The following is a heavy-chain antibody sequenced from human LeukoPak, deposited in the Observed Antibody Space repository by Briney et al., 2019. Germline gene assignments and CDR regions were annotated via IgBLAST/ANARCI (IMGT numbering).Heavy chain of an antibody. CDR1: GFTFSSYA. D-gene: IGHD3-22*01. CDR2: ISGSGGST. V-gene: IGHV3-23*01. Sequence: GGSLRLSCAASGFTFSSYAMSWVRQAPGKGLEWVSAISGSGGSTYYADSVKGRFTISRDNSKNTLYLQMNSLRAEDTAVYYCATGHDSSGYYYGYWGQGTLVTVSS. J-gene: IGHJ4*02. CDR3: ATGHDSSGYYYGY.